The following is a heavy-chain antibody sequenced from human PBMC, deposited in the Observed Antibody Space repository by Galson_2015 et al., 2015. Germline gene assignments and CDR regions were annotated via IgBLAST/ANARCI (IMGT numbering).Heavy chain of an antibody. J-gene: IGHJ3*01. CDR2: IRSKANSYAT. Sequence: SLRLSCAASGFTFSGSAMHWVRQASGKGLEWVGRIRSKANSYATAYAASVKGRFTISRDDSKNTAYLQMNSLKTEDTAVYYCTRHGAGNYDSSGTVDYWGQGTMVTVSS. CDR1: GFTFSGSA. D-gene: IGHD3-22*01. V-gene: IGHV3-73*01. CDR3: TRHGAGNYDSSGTVDY.